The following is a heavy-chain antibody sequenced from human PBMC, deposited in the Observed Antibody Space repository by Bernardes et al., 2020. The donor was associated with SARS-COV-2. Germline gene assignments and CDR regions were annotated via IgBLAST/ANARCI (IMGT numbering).Heavy chain of an antibody. J-gene: IGHJ6*03. D-gene: IGHD6-13*01. CDR2: IYYSGST. Sequence: SETLSLTCTVSGGSVSSGSYYWSWIRQPPGKGLEWIGYIYYSGSTNYNPSLKSRVTISVDTSKNQFSLKLSSVTAADTAVYYCARVEIGAVTLGYCYYYYMDVWGKGTTVTVSS. CDR3: ARVEIGAVTLGYCYYYYMDV. V-gene: IGHV4-61*01. CDR1: GGSVSSGSYY.